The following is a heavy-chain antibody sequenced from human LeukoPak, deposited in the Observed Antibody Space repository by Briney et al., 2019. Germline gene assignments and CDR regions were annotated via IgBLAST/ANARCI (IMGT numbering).Heavy chain of an antibody. CDR1: GGSISSYY. Sequence: SETLSLTCTVSGGSISSYYWSWIRQPPGKGLEWIGYIYYSGSTNYNPSLKSRVTISVDTSKNQFSLKLSSVTAADTAVYYCARDPGKGAYNDYWGQGTLVTVSS. CDR3: ARDPGKGAYNDY. J-gene: IGHJ4*02. CDR2: IYYSGST. D-gene: IGHD2-21*01. V-gene: IGHV4-59*12.